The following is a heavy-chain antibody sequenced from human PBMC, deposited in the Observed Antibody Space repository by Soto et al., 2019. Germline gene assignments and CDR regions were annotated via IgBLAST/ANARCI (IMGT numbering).Heavy chain of an antibody. V-gene: IGHV3-23*01. D-gene: IGHD6-19*01. CDR2: INDDGERS. CDR1: GFIFSTYA. CDR3: AKPRSSGWDFYTPFDY. Sequence: EVQLLESGGDLIQPGGSLRLSCAASGFIFSTYAMSWVRQAPGGGLEWVSTINDDGERSYYADSVKGRFTISRDKSRNTLYLQMNSLRAEDTAIFYCAKPRSSGWDFYTPFDYWGQGTLVTVSS. J-gene: IGHJ4*02.